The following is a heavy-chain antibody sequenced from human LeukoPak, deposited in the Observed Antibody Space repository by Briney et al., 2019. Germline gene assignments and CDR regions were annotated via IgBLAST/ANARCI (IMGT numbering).Heavy chain of an antibody. J-gene: IGHJ4*02. Sequence: SETLSLTCAVYGGSFSGYYWSWIRQPPGKGLEWIGYIYYSGSTNYNPSLKSRVTISVDTSKNQFSLKLSSVTAADTAVYYCARVTMATAIDYWGQGTLVTVSS. D-gene: IGHD5-24*01. CDR2: IYYSGST. CDR3: ARVTMATAIDY. V-gene: IGHV4-59*01. CDR1: GGSFSGYY.